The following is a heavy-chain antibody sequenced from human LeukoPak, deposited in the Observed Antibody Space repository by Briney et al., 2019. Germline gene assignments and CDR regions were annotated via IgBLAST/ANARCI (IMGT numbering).Heavy chain of an antibody. D-gene: IGHD6-13*01. J-gene: IGHJ4*02. CDR1: GYTFTGYY. V-gene: IGHV1-2*02. Sequence: ASVKVSCKASGYTFTGYYMHWVRQAPGQGLEWMGWINPNSGGTDYAQKFQGRVTMTRDTSISTAYMELSRLRSDDTAVYYCARVQWNAAAGEEIDYWGQGTLVTVSS. CDR2: INPNSGGT. CDR3: ARVQWNAAAGEEIDY.